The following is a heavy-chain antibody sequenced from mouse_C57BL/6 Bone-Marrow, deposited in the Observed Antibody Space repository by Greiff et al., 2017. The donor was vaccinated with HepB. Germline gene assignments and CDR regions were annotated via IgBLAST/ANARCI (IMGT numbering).Heavy chain of an antibody. CDR2: ISNGGGST. CDR3: ARSTAQASYFDY. Sequence: EVNVVESGGGLVQPGGSLKLSCAASGFTFSDYYMYWVRQTPEKRLEWVAYISNGGGSTYYPDTVKGRFTISRDNAKNTLYLQMSRLKSEDTAMYYCARSTAQASYFDYWGQGTTLTVSS. V-gene: IGHV5-12*01. D-gene: IGHD3-2*02. J-gene: IGHJ2*01. CDR1: GFTFSDYY.